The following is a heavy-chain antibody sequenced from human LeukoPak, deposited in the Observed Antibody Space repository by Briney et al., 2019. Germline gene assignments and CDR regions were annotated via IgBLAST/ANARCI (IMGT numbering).Heavy chain of an antibody. J-gene: IGHJ3*02. Sequence: PSETLSLTCAVYGGSFSGYYWSWIRQPPGKGLEWIGEINHSGSTNYNPSLKSRVTISVDTSKNQFSLRLSSVTAADTAVYYCALDSSGYKEDAFDIWGQGTMVTVSS. CDR1: GGSFSGYY. V-gene: IGHV4-34*01. CDR2: INHSGST. D-gene: IGHD3-22*01. CDR3: ALDSSGYKEDAFDI.